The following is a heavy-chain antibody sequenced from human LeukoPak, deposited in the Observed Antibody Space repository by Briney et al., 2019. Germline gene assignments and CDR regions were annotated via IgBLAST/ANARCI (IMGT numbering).Heavy chain of an antibody. V-gene: IGHV3-30*18. D-gene: IGHD3-22*01. CDR3: AKGIHFSDYYESSGYSVDY. CDR2: ISYDGSNK. J-gene: IGHJ4*02. Sequence: GGSPRLSCAASGFTFRSYGMHWVRQSPGKGLEWVAVISYDGSNKYYADSVKGRFTISRDNSKNTLYLQMNSLRAEDTAVYYCAKGIHFSDYYESSGYSVDYWGQGTLVTVSS. CDR1: GFTFRSYG.